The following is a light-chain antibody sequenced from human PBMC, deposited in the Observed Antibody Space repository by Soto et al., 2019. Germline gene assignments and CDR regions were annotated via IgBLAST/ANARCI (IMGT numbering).Light chain of an antibody. Sequence: QAVVSQEPSFSVSPGGTVTLTCGWTSGSVLTSYYPTWYQQTPGQAPRTLIYSTNIRSSGVPDRFSGSILGNKAALTITGAQADDEADYYCALYVYTGTVVFGGGTKLTVL. CDR2: STN. J-gene: IGLJ2*01. CDR1: SGSVLTSYY. V-gene: IGLV8-61*01. CDR3: ALYVYTGTVV.